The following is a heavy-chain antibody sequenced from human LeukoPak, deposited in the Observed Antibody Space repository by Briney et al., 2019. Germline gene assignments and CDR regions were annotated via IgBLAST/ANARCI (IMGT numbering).Heavy chain of an antibody. CDR3: AKGRGYSYGLDY. CDR2: ISHDDTNK. Sequence: GRSLRLSCAASGFSFSNYDMHWVRQAPGKALEWVTFISHDDTNKYYADSVKGRFTISRDNSKNTLYLQMNSLRAEDTAVYYCAKGRGYSYGLDYWGQGTLVTVSS. D-gene: IGHD5-18*01. CDR1: GFSFSNYD. J-gene: IGHJ4*02. V-gene: IGHV3-30*18.